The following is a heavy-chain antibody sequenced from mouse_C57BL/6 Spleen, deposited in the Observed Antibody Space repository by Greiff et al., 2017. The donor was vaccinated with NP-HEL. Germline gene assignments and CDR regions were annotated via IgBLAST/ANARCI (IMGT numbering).Heavy chain of an antibody. CDR1: GYTFTSYW. D-gene: IGHD4-1*01. CDR2: INPSNGGT. J-gene: IGHJ2*01. Sequence: QVQLQQPGTELVKPGASVKLSCKASGYTFTSYWMHWVKQRPGPGLEWIGNINPSNGGTNYNEKFKSKATLTVDKSSSTAYMQLSSLTSEDSAVYYCARSAANWDYFDYWGQGTTLTVSS. CDR3: ARSAANWDYFDY. V-gene: IGHV1-53*01.